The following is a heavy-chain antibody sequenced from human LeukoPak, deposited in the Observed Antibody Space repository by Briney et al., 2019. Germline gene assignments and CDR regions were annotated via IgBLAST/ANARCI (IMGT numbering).Heavy chain of an antibody. J-gene: IGHJ3*02. CDR3: ATGSDIVVVPAAPGGAFDI. D-gene: IGHD2-2*01. CDR1: GYTLTKLS. CDR2: FDPEDGET. V-gene: IGHV1-24*01. Sequence: GASVKVSCKVSGYTLTKLSMHRVRQAPGKGLEWMGGFDPEDGETIYAQKFQGRVTMTEDTSTDTAYMELSSLRSEDTAVYYCATGSDIVVVPAAPGGAFDIWGQGTMVTVSS.